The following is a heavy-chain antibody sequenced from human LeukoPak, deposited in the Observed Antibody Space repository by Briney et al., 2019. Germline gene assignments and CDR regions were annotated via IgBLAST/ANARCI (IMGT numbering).Heavy chain of an antibody. Sequence: GGSLRLSCAAPGITFRNYGMHWVRQAPGKGLEWVAIIWYDGSNKYYADSVKGRFTISRDNSKNTLYLQMNSLRVEDTAVYYCASVWRALGYTIDYWGQGTQVAVSS. CDR3: ASVWRALGYTIDY. CDR2: IWYDGSNK. CDR1: GITFRNYG. V-gene: IGHV3-33*01. D-gene: IGHD5-18*01. J-gene: IGHJ4*02.